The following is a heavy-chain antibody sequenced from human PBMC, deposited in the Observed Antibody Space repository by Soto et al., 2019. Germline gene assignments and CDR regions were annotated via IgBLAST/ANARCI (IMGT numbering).Heavy chain of an antibody. J-gene: IGHJ6*02. V-gene: IGHV3-23*01. CDR3: AKESSASRVSYYYAMDV. CDR1: GFTFSNFA. Sequence: EGQLLESGGGLVQPGGSLRVSCAASGFTFSNFAMNWVRQAPGKGLECVSGISASGASTTYADSVKGRFTISRDNSKNTLYLQMNSLRAEDTGVYYCAKESSASRVSYYYAMDVWGQGTTVTVSS. D-gene: IGHD3-10*01. CDR2: ISASGAST.